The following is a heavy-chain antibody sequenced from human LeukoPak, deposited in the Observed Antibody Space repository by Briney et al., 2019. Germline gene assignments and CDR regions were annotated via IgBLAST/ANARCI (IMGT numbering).Heavy chain of an antibody. D-gene: IGHD3-10*01. J-gene: IGHJ4*02. CDR2: INSDGSST. Sequence: QPGGCLRLSCAASGFTISSYWMHWVRHAPRKGLVWVSRINSDGSSTSYADSVNGRFTISRDNAKSTLYLQMNSLRAEDTAVYYCASGDPTGLYDYWGQGTLVTVSS. V-gene: IGHV3-74*01. CDR1: GFTISSYW. CDR3: ASGDPTGLYDY.